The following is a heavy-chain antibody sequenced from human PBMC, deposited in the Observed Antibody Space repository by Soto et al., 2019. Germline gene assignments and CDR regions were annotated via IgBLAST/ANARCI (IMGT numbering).Heavy chain of an antibody. D-gene: IGHD6-19*01. CDR1: GFTFSSYA. CDR3: TASSGWYNAFDS. J-gene: IGHJ3*02. CDR2: ISGSGGST. Sequence: EVQLLESGGGLVQPGGSLRLSCAASGFTFSSYAMSWVRQAPGKGLGWVSAISGSGGSTYYADSVKGRFTISRDNSKNTLYLQMNSLRAEDTAVYYCTASSGWYNAFDSWGQGTMVTVAS. V-gene: IGHV3-23*01.